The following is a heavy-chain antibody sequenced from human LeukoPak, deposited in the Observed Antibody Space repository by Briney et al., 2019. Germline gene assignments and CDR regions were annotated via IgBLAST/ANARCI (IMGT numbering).Heavy chain of an antibody. D-gene: IGHD5-18*01. CDR3: ARDLWLSVDTAMGYFDY. CDR2: INPNSGGT. CDR1: GYTFTGYD. Sequence: GGSLRLSCAASGYTFTGYDMHWVRQAPGQGLEWMGWINPNSGGTNYAQKFQGRVTMTRDTSISTAYMELSRLRSDDTAVYYCARDLWLSVDTAMGYFDYWGQGTLVTVSS. J-gene: IGHJ4*02. V-gene: IGHV1-2*02.